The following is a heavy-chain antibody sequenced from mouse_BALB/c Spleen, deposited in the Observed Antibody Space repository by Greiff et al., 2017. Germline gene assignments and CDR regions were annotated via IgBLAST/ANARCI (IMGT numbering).Heavy chain of an antibody. D-gene: IGHD2-14*01. CDR3: VRDGYDGYYFDY. CDR1: GFSLTSYG. CDR2: IWAGGST. Sequence: VKLMESGPGLVAPSQSLSITCTVSGFSLTSYGVHWVRQPPGKGLEWLGVIWAGGSTNYNSAFMSRLSISKDNSKSQVFLKMNSLQTDDTAIYYCVRDGYDGYYFDYWGQGTTLTVSS. V-gene: IGHV2-9*02. J-gene: IGHJ2*01.